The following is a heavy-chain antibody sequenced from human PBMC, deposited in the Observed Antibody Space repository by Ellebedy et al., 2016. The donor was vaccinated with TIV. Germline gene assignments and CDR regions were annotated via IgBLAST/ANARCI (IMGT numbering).Heavy chain of an antibody. D-gene: IGHD3-22*01. Sequence: PGGSLRLSCTASGFTVSSSYMSWVRQAPGKGLECISVIYRGGTTRYADSVKGRFTLSRDNSKNTLYLQMNSLGAEDTAVYYCARGTYDSSGYYSLSLDYWGQGTLVTVSS. J-gene: IGHJ4*02. CDR2: IYRGGTT. CDR3: ARGTYDSSGYYSLSLDY. CDR1: GFTVSSSY. V-gene: IGHV3-53*01.